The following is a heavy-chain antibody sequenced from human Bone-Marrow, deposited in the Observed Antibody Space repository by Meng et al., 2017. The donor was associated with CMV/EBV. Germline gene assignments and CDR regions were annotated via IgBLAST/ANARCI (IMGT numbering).Heavy chain of an antibody. CDR1: GGSVSSGSYY. Sequence: SESLSLSCTVSGGSVSSGSYYWSWIRQPPGKGLEWIGYIDYSGSTNYNPSLKSRLTISVDTSKSQFSLKLSSVTAADTAVYYCAYMYFDLWSCYYHPYYFDYWGQGTLVTVSS. V-gene: IGHV4-61*01. D-gene: IGHD3-3*01. CDR3: AYMYFDLWSCYYHPYYFDY. J-gene: IGHJ4*02. CDR2: IDYSGST.